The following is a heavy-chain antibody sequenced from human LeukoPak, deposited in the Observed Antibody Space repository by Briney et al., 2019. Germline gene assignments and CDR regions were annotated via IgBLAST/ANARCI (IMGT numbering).Heavy chain of an antibody. CDR1: GGSFSGYY. V-gene: IGHV4-59*01. CDR3: ARTRIQLWLRGYYFDY. Sequence: SETLSLTCAVYGGSFSGYYWSWIRQPPGKGLEWIGYIYYSGSTNYNPSLKSRVTISVDTSKNQFSLKLSSVTAADTAVYYCARTRIQLWLRGYYFDYWGQGTLVTVSS. CDR2: IYYSGST. J-gene: IGHJ4*02. D-gene: IGHD5-18*01.